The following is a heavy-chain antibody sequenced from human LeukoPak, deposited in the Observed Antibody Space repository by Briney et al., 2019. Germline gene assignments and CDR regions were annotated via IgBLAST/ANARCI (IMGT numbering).Heavy chain of an antibody. CDR3: ARVDLRAAFFDY. J-gene: IGHJ4*02. Sequence: SETLSLTCTVSGGSISSYYWTWIRQPAGKGLEWIGRFYTSGNTGYNPSLKSRVTMSVDTSKNQFSLNLSSVTAADTAVYYCARVDLRAAFFDYWGQGTLVTVSS. D-gene: IGHD2-15*01. CDR1: GGSISSYY. V-gene: IGHV4-4*07. CDR2: FYTSGNT.